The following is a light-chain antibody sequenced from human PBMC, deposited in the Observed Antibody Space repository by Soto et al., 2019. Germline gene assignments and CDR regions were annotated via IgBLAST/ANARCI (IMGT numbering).Light chain of an antibody. J-gene: IGLJ1*01. Sequence: QSVLAQPAFVSGSPGQSITISCTGTSSDVGSYNLVSWYQQHPGKAPKLMIYEVSKRPSGVSNRFSGSKSGNTASLTISGLQAEDEADYYCCSYAGSSTVYVFGTGTKVTVL. V-gene: IGLV2-23*02. CDR1: SSDVGSYNL. CDR2: EVS. CDR3: CSYAGSSTVYV.